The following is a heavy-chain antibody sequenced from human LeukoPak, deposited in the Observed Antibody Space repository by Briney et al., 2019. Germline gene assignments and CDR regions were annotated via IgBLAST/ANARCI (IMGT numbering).Heavy chain of an antibody. J-gene: IGHJ4*02. CDR1: GFTFSSYW. CDR2: ISDGGSTT. V-gene: IGHV3-74*01. D-gene: IGHD3-22*01. Sequence: PEGSLRLSCAASGFTFSSYWMHWVRQAPGKGLVWVSRISDGGSTTTYADSVKGRFTISRDNAKNTLYLQMNGLRAEDTAVYYCSRSAYYDGSGNYYDYWGQGTLVTVSS. CDR3: SRSAYYDGSGNYYDY.